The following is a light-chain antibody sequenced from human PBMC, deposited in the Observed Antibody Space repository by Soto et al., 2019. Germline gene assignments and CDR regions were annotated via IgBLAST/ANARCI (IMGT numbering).Light chain of an antibody. CDR2: VNSDGTH. CDR3: QTWGTAIVV. V-gene: IGLV4-69*01. Sequence: QPVLTQPPSASASLGASVKVTCTLSSGHSSYSIAWHQQQPEKGPRFLMKVNSDGTHSKGDGIPDRFSGSSSGAERYLTISRLQSEDEADYYCQTWGTAIVVFGGGTQLTVL. J-gene: IGLJ2*01. CDR1: SGHSSYS.